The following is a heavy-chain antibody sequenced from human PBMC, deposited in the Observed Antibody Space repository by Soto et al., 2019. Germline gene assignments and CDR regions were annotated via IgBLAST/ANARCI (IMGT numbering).Heavy chain of an antibody. CDR3: ARYDYNGYYFDY. J-gene: IGHJ4*02. V-gene: IGHV4-59*01. D-gene: IGHD4-4*01. Sequence: SETLSLSCAVSGDSISSYYCMWIRQPPGKGLESIGYLYYGRSANYNPSLKSRVTLSVDTSTTTVYMELSSLKSEDTAVYYCARYDYNGYYFDYWGQGTLVTVSS. CDR1: GDSISSYY. CDR2: LYYGRSA.